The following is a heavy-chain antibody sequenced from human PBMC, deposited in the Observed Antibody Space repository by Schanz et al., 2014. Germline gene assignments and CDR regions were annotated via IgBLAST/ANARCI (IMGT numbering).Heavy chain of an antibody. V-gene: IGHV4-30-2*06. CDR3: ALREKPYGPFAS. CDR1: GGSISSGGYS. Sequence: LQLQESGSGLMKPSQTLSLTCAVSGGSISSGGYSWNWIRQSPGKGLEWIGYIYYSGNMYYNPALKSRVTISVGRSKNQFSLRLDSVTAADTAVYYCALREKPYGPFASWGQGALVTVSS. CDR2: IYYSGNM. J-gene: IGHJ4*02. D-gene: IGHD3-10*01.